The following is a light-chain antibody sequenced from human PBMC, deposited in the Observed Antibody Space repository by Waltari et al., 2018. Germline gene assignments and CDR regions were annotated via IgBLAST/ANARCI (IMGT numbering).Light chain of an antibody. CDR2: DDS. CDR3: QVWDSSGDLLVI. CDR1: NIEAKS. V-gene: IGLV3-21*02. J-gene: IGLJ2*01. Sequence: SYVLTQPHSVSVAPGQTARITCGGDNIEAKSVHWYQQKPGQAPVVGVFDDSVRPSGLPERFSGANSGNTATLTISRVEGGDEADYFCQVWDSSGDLLVIFGGGTKLTVL.